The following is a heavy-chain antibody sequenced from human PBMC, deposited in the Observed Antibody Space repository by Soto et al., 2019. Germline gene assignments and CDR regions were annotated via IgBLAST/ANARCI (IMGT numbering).Heavy chain of an antibody. CDR2: IIPIFGTA. Sequence: QVQLVQSGAEVKKPGSSVKVSCKASGGTFSSYAISWVRQAPGHGLEWMGGIIPIFGTANYAQKFQGRVTITADESTSTAYMELSSLRSEETAVYYCARDLRFLEWFLGYADYYGMDVWGQGTTVTVSS. J-gene: IGHJ6*02. CDR1: GGTFSSYA. CDR3: ARDLRFLEWFLGYADYYGMDV. V-gene: IGHV1-69*12. D-gene: IGHD3-3*01.